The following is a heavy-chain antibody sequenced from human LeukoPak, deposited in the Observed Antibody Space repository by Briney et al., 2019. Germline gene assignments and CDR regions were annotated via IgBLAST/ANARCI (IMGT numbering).Heavy chain of an antibody. CDR2: ISYDGSNK. CDR3: AKVLGRSVTTAYFDY. J-gene: IGHJ4*02. CDR1: GFTFSSYA. Sequence: GGSLRLSCAASGFTFSSYAMHWVRQAPGKGLEWVAVISYDGSNKYYADSVKGRFTISRDNSKNTLYLQMNSLRAEDTAVYYCAKVLGRSVTTAYFDYWGQGTLVTVSS. V-gene: IGHV3-30-3*01. D-gene: IGHD4-17*01.